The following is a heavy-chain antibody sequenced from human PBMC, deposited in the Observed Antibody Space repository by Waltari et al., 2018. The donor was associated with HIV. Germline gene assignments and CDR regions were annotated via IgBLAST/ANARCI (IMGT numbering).Heavy chain of an antibody. CDR3: AASRASYQDFDR. J-gene: IGHJ4*02. CDR2: MNPNSGNT. V-gene: IGHV1-8*01. Sequence: QVLLVQSGAEVKKPGASVQVSCTTSGSNFISYAINWVGRAPGQGCVWMGWMNPNSGNTGHAAKLHGRVTMTRNTSIRTAYVELSSLASDDTAVYYCAASRASYQDFDRWGQGTLVSVSS. CDR1: GSNFISYA. D-gene: IGHD1-26*01.